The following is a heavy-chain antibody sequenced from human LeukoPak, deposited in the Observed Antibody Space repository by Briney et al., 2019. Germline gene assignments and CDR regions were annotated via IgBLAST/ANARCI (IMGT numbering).Heavy chain of an antibody. CDR3: ARKNGMDV. V-gene: IGHV3-7*03. CDR1: GFSFSSFW. CDR2: IKDDGSVK. J-gene: IGHJ6*02. Sequence: PGGSLRPSCTASGFSFSSFWMSWVRQAPGKGLEWVANIKDDGSVKNHVDSLKGRFSISRDNARNSLYLQISSLRAEDTAVYYCARKNGMDVWGQGTTVTVSS.